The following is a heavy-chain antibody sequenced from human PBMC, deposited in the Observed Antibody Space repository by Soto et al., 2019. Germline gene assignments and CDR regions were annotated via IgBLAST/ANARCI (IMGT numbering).Heavy chain of an antibody. CDR3: AKFTEPGYSSIWYYFEY. V-gene: IGHV3-21*06. CDR1: GFTFSGYS. J-gene: IGHJ4*02. CDR2: ISSRSTNI. D-gene: IGHD6-19*01. Sequence: LRLSCVGSGFTFSGYSMAWVRQAPGRGLEWVASISSRSTNIDYADSVKGRFTISRDNAKNLVSLQMSSLRGEDTALYYCAKFTEPGYSSIWYYFEYWGQGTPVTVSS.